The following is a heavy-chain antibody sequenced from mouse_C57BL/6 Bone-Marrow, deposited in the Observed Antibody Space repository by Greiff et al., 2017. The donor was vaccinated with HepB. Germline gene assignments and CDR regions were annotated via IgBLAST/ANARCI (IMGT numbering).Heavy chain of an antibody. CDR2: ISYDGSN. D-gene: IGHD2-4*01. V-gene: IGHV3-6*01. CDR3: ARDLHYDYDLDY. CDR1: GYSITSGYY. Sequence: EVQLVESGPGLVKPSQSLSLTCSVTGYSITSGYYWNWIRQFPGNKLEWMGYISYDGSNNYNPSLKNRISITRDTSKNQFFLKLNSVTTEDTATYYCARDLHYDYDLDYWGQGTTLTVSS. J-gene: IGHJ2*01.